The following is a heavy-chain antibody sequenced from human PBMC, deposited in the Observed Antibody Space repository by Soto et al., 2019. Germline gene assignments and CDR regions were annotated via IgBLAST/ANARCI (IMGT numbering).Heavy chain of an antibody. CDR3: ARVSYGSGSYYPHTPYYYYGMDV. CDR1: GFTFSSYW. J-gene: IGHJ6*02. V-gene: IGHV3-7*05. CDR2: IKQDGSEK. Sequence: EVQLVESGGGLVQPGGSLRLSCAASGFTFSSYWMSWVRQAPGKGLEWVANIKQDGSEKYYVDSVKGRFTISRDNAKNSLNLQINSLRAEDTAVYYCARVSYGSGSYYPHTPYYYYGMDVWGQGTTVTVSS. D-gene: IGHD3-10*01.